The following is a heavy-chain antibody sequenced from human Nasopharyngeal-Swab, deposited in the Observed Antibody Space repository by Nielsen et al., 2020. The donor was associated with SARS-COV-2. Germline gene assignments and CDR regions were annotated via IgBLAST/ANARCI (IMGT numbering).Heavy chain of an antibody. CDR3: ARDVTIFGVVRFPYYFDY. CDR2: IYYSGST. J-gene: IGHJ4*02. D-gene: IGHD3-3*01. V-gene: IGHV4-39*07. CDR1: GGSISSSSYY. Sequence: ESLKISCTVSGGSISSSSYYWGWIRQPPGKGLEWIGSIYYSGSTYYNPSLKSRVTISVDTSKNQFSLKLSSVTAADTAVYYCARDVTIFGVVRFPYYFDYWGQGTLVTVSS.